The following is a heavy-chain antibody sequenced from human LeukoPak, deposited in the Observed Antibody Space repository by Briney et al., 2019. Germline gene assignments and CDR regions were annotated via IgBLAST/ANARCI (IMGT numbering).Heavy chain of an antibody. V-gene: IGHV1-69*13. D-gene: IGHD3-10*01. J-gene: IGHJ3*02. CDR3: ARDQDFYGSGSSYKMGAFDI. CDR1: GGTFNNYA. CDR2: VIPLFRTS. Sequence: SVKVSCKASGGTFNNYAISWVRQAPGQGLAWMGGVIPLFRTSNYAQKFQGRVTITADESTSTAYMELTSLTSEDTAVYYCARDQDFYGSGSSYKMGAFDIWGQGTLVTVSS.